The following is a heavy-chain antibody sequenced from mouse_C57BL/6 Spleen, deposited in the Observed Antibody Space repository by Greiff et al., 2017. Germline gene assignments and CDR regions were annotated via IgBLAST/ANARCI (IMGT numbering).Heavy chain of an antibody. CDR1: GYTFTDYY. CDR2: IGPGSGST. Sequence: VQRVESGAELVKPGASVKISCKASGYTFTDYYINWVKQRPGQGLEWIGKIGPGSGSTYYNEKFKGKATLTADKSSSTAYMQLSSLTSEDSAVYFCAREERTVVATPYFAYWGQGTLVTVSA. J-gene: IGHJ3*01. CDR3: AREERTVVATPYFAY. D-gene: IGHD1-1*01. V-gene: IGHV1-77*01.